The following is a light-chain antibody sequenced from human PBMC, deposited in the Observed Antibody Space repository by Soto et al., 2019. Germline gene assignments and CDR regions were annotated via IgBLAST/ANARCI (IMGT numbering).Light chain of an antibody. CDR1: QSISSW. CDR2: DAT. V-gene: IGKV1-5*01. Sequence: DIQMTQSPSTLSASVGDRVTITCRASQSISSWLAWYQQKPGKAPKLLIHDATSLESGVPSRFSGSGFGTEFILAISSLQPDDFATYYCQQYNSYPWTFGQGTKVEIK. CDR3: QQYNSYPWT. J-gene: IGKJ1*01.